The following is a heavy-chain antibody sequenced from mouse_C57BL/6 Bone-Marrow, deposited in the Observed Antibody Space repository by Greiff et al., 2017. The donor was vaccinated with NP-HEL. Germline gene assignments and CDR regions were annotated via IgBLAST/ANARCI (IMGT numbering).Heavy chain of an antibody. CDR2: IDPSDSYT. Sequence: QVHVKQPGAELVMPGASVKLSCKASGYTFTSYWMHWVKQRPGQGLEWIGEIDPSDSYTNYIQKFKGKSTLTVDKSSSTAYMQLSSLTSEDSAVDYCARQALYGRGFDNWGQGTTLTVSS. V-gene: IGHV1-69*01. D-gene: IGHD1-1*01. CDR1: GYTFTSYW. CDR3: ARQALYGRGFDN. J-gene: IGHJ2*01.